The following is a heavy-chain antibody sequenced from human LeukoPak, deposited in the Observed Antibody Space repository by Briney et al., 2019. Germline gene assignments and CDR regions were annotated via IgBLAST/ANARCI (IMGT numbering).Heavy chain of an antibody. V-gene: IGHV4-39*07. CDR3: VPYTPAAGNFDY. D-gene: IGHD6-13*01. J-gene: IGHJ4*02. CDR1: GGSISSSSYY. Sequence: PSETLSLTCTVSGGSISSSSYYWGWIRQPPGKGLEWIGSIYYSGSTYYNPSLKSRVTISVDTSNNQFSLRLSSVTAADTAVYYCVPYTPAAGNFDYWGQGTLVTVSS. CDR2: IYYSGST.